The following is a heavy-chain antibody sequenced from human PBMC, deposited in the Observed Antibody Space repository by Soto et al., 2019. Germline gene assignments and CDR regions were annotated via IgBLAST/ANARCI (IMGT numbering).Heavy chain of an antibody. CDR1: GYSFTSYW. D-gene: IGHD4-17*01. J-gene: IGHJ3*02. CDR2: IYPGDSDT. V-gene: IGHV5-51*01. Sequence: GESLTISCQVSGYSFTSYWIVWVRQMPGKGLEWMGIIYPGDSDTRYSPSFQGQVTISADKSISTAYLQWSSLKASDTAMYYCARSSAYGGLSQSHAFDIWGQGTLVTVSS. CDR3: ARSSAYGGLSQSHAFDI.